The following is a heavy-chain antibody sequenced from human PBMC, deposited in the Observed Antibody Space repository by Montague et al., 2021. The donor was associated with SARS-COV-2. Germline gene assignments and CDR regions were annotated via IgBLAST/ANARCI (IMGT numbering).Heavy chain of an antibody. J-gene: IGHJ3*01. CDR1: GVSISSGGYY. D-gene: IGHD3-22*01. CDR3: ARDSGYYDSSGYSYDAFDF. V-gene: IGHV4-31*03. Sequence: TLSLTCTVSGVSISSGGYYWSWIRQHPGKGLEWIGYIYHTGSTHYNPSLKSRVTISKETSKNHFSLNLSSVTAADSAVYYCARDSGYYDSSGYSYDAFDFWGQGTKVTVSS. CDR2: IYHTGST.